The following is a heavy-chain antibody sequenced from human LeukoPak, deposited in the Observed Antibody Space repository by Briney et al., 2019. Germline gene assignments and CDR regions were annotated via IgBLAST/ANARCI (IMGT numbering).Heavy chain of an antibody. CDR2: ISGSGGST. V-gene: IGHV3-23*01. D-gene: IGHD3-16*02. CDR3: AKATLTFGGVISSSDY. J-gene: IGHJ4*02. CDR1: GFTFSSYA. Sequence: GGSLRLSCAASGFTFSSYAMSWVRQAPGKGLEWVSAISGSGGSTYYADSVKGRFTISRDNSKNTLYLQMNSLSAEDTAVYYCAKATLTFGGVISSSDYWGQGTLVTVSS.